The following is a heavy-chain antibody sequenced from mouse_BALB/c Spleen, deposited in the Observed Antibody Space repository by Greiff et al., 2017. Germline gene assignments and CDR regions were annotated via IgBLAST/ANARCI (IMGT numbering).Heavy chain of an antibody. CDR3: ARVRIYYYVSSYVYDY. CDR2: ISYSGST. V-gene: IGHV3-2*02. J-gene: IGHJ2*01. CDR1: GYSITSDYA. D-gene: IGHD1-1*01. Sequence: EVQLQESGPGLVKPSQSLSLTCTVTGYSITSDYAWNWIRQFPGNKLEWMGYISYSGSTSYNPSLKSRISITRDTSKNQFFLQLNSVTTEDTATYYCARVRIYYYVSSYVYDYWGQGTTLTVSS.